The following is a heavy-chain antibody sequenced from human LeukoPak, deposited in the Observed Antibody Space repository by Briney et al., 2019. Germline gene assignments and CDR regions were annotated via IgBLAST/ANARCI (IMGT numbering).Heavy chain of an antibody. D-gene: IGHD2-2*01. Sequence: ASVKVSCKASGYTFTSHYMHWVRQAPENGLEWMGIINPTGDSTDYAQKFQGRVTMTRDTSTSTDYMELSSLTYEDTAVYCCARDVSSTSSWWFDPWGQGTLVIVSS. CDR2: INPTGDST. V-gene: IGHV1-46*01. CDR1: GYTFTSHY. CDR3: ARDVSSTSSWWFDP. J-gene: IGHJ5*02.